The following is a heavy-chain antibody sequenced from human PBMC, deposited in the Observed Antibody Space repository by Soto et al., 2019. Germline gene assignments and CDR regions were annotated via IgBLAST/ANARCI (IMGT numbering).Heavy chain of an antibody. CDR3: AREGGYCSSTSCYTRWFDP. J-gene: IGHJ5*02. V-gene: IGHV4-30-2*01. D-gene: IGHD2-2*02. CDR2: IYHSGST. CDR1: GGSISSGGYS. Sequence: SETLSLTCAVSGGSISSGGYSWSWIRQPPGKGLEWIGYIYHSGSTYYNPSLKSRVTISVDRSKNQFSLKLSSVTAADTAVYYCAREGGYCSSTSCYTRWFDPWGQGTLVTVSS.